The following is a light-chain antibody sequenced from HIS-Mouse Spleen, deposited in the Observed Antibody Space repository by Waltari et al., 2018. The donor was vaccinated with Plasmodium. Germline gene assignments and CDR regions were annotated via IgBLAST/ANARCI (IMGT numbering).Light chain of an antibody. CDR1: QGIRND. CDR2: AAS. V-gene: IGKV1-17*01. Sequence: DIQMTQSPSSLSASVGDRVTITCRASQGIRNDLGWYQQKPGKAPKRRIYAASCVQSGAPSRSSGSGAGTAVTLTISSLQPEDCAAYYCLQHNSYPITFGQGTRLEIK. CDR3: LQHNSYPIT. J-gene: IGKJ5*01.